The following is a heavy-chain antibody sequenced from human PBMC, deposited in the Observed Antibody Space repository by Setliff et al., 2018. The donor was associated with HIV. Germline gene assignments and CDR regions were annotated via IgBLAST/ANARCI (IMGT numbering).Heavy chain of an antibody. D-gene: IGHD2-2*01. CDR2: IYHSEYT. J-gene: IGHJ6*02. V-gene: IGHV4-4*02. CDR3: ARGHCSGTNCYGVDYYGMDV. CDR1: GGSISSDNW. Sequence: SLTCAVSGGSISSDNWRTWVRQAPGKGLEWIGEIYHSEYTNYNPSLKSRVSMSVDKSKNQFSVKLTSVTAADTAVYYCARGHCSGTNCYGVDYYGMDVWGQGTTVTVSS.